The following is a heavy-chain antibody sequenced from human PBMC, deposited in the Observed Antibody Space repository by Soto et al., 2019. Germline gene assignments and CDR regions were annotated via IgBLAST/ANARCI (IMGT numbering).Heavy chain of an antibody. D-gene: IGHD3-22*01. CDR3: ASYYDSSGYPPRVYYGMDV. Sequence: ASVKVSCKASGYTFTSYGISWVRQAPGQGREWMGWISAYNGNTNYAQKLQGRITMTTDTSTSTAYMELRSLRSDDTAVYYCASYYDSSGYPPRVYYGMDVWGQGTTVNVSS. J-gene: IGHJ6*02. V-gene: IGHV1-18*01. CDR1: GYTFTSYG. CDR2: ISAYNGNT.